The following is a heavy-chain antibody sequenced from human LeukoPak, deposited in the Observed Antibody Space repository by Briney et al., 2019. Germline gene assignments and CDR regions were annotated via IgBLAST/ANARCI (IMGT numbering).Heavy chain of an antibody. CDR2: IYYSGST. D-gene: IGHD6-6*01. Sequence: PSETLSLTCTVSGGSISSSSYYWGWIRQPPGKGLEWIGSIYYSGSTYYNPSLKSRVTISVDTSKNQFSLKLSSVTAADTAVYYCAGLLPYSSSSDYWGQGTLVTVSS. V-gene: IGHV4-39*01. CDR3: AGLLPYSSSSDY. J-gene: IGHJ4*02. CDR1: GGSISSSSYY.